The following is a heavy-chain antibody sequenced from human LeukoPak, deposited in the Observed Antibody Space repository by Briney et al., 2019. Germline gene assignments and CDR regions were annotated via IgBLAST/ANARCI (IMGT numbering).Heavy chain of an antibody. J-gene: IGHJ4*02. Sequence: GGSLRLSCAASGFTFSSYAMSWVRQAPGKGLEWVSAISGSGGSTYYADSVKGRFTISRDNSKNTLYLQMNSLRAEDTAVYYCAKVGEDYYDSSGYYYDYWGQGTLVTVSS. CDR3: AKVGEDYYDSSGYYYDY. V-gene: IGHV3-23*01. D-gene: IGHD3-22*01. CDR2: ISGSGGST. CDR1: GFTFSSYA.